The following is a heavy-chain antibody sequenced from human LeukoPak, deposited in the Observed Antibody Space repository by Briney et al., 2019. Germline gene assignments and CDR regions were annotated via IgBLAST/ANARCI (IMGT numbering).Heavy chain of an antibody. J-gene: IGHJ4*02. CDR2: VASTGSYI. D-gene: IGHD4-11*01. Sequence: PGGSLRLSCAASGFTFSSYGMSWVRQAPGKGLEWVSSVASTGSYIYYADSVKGRFTISRDNAKNSVSLQMNSLRAEDTAVYYCATYLRNTVAGYYYFEYWGQGTLVTVSS. CDR3: ATYLRNTVAGYYYFEY. CDR1: GFTFSSYG. V-gene: IGHV3-21*01.